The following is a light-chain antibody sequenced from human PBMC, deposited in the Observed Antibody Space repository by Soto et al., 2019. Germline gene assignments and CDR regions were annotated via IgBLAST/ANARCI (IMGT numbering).Light chain of an antibody. CDR2: GVS. Sequence: QSMLTQPASVSGSPGQSITISCTGTSSDIGGYNYVSWYQQHPGKAPKLMIYGVSDRPSGVSTRFSGSRSGNTASLTISGLQADDQADYSCSSYTSSSTRVFGGGTKVTVL. J-gene: IGLJ2*01. V-gene: IGLV2-14*01. CDR1: SSDIGGYNY. CDR3: SSYTSSSTRV.